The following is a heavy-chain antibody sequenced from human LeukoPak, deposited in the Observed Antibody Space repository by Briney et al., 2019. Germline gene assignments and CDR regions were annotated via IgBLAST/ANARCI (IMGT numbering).Heavy chain of an antibody. CDR3: AGGRTGDAFDI. CDR1: GYTFPSYG. D-gene: IGHD1-14*01. J-gene: IGHJ3*02. CDR2: ISAYKGKS. Sequence: ASVKVSCKACGYTFPSYGISWVRQARGQGLEWMGWISAYKGKSNYAQKLRGRATMPTDTSTSAVYMALSGLRSDDRAGCYFAGGRTGDAFDIWGQGTMVTVSS. V-gene: IGHV1-18*01.